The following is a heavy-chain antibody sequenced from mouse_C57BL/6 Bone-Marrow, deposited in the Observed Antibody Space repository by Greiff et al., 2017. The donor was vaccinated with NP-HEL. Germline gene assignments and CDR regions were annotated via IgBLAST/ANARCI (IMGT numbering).Heavy chain of an antibody. CDR1: GYTFTSYW. J-gene: IGHJ2*01. Sequence: VKLQQPGAELVMPGASVKLSCKASGYTFTSYWMHWVKQRPGQGLEWIGEIDPSDSYTNYNQKFKGKSTLTVDKSSSTAYMQLSSLTSEDSAVYYCAREGDYYGSSLDYWGQGTTLTVSS. CDR3: AREGDYYGSSLDY. D-gene: IGHD1-1*01. V-gene: IGHV1-69*01. CDR2: IDPSDSYT.